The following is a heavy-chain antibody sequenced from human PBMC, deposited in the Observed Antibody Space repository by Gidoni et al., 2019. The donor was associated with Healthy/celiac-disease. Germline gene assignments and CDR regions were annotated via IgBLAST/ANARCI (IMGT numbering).Heavy chain of an antibody. J-gene: IGHJ2*01. CDR1: GFTFSSYS. Sequence: EVQLVESGGGLVQPGGSLRLSCAASGFTFSSYSMHWVLQAPGKGLEWVSYISSSSSTIYYADSVKGRFTMSRDNAKNSLYLQMNSLRDEDTAVYNCARDNYYDSSGYFPSTGFFDLWGRGTLVTVSS. CDR3: ARDNYYDSSGYFPSTGFFDL. V-gene: IGHV3-48*02. CDR2: ISSSSSTI. D-gene: IGHD3-22*01.